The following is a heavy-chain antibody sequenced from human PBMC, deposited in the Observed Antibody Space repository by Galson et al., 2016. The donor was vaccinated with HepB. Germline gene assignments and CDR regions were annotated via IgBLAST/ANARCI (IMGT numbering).Heavy chain of an antibody. V-gene: IGHV3-53*01. D-gene: IGHD4-23*01. CDR3: ARDLPVETAGGFEI. CDR1: GLSVRNNY. CDR2: MYIGGST. J-gene: IGHJ3*02. Sequence: SLRLSCAASGLSVRNNYISWVRQAPGRGPEAVSVMYIGGSTYYSESVRGRFTMSSDNSKNTVYLQMHNLRAEDTAVYYCARDLPVETAGGFEIWGQGTMVTVSS.